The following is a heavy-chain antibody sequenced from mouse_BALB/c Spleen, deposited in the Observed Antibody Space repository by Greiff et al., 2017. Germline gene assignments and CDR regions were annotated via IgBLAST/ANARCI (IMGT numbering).Heavy chain of an antibody. J-gene: IGHJ3*01. Sequence: EVQGVESGGGLVKPGGSLKLSCAASGFTFSSYAMSWVRQSPEKRLEWVAEISSGGSYTYYPDTVTGRFTISRDNAKNTLYLEMSSLRSEDTAMYYCARDDGYGFAYWGQGTLVTVSA. D-gene: IGHD2-3*01. CDR3: ARDDGYGFAY. CDR2: ISSGGSYT. V-gene: IGHV5-9-4*01. CDR1: GFTFSSYA.